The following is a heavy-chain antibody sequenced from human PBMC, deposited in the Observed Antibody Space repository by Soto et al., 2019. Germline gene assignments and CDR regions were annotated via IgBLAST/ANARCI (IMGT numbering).Heavy chain of an antibody. J-gene: IGHJ5*02. V-gene: IGHV4-4*02. CDR3: ARFNWVRGVSWFDP. CDR1: GGSISSSNW. D-gene: IGHD3-10*01. Sequence: SETLSLTCAASGGSISSSNWWSWVRQPPGKGLEWIGEISHSGSANYNPSLKTRVTLSIDKSKNHFSLRVASVTPADTAVYYCARFNWVRGVSWFDPWGQGILVTAPQ. CDR2: ISHSGSA.